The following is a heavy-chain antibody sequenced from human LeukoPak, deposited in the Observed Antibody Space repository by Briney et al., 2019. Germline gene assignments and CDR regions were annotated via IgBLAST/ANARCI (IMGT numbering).Heavy chain of an antibody. Sequence: PAETLSLTCSVSGSYFSAYYWSWIPQPPGRGLGWIVYVYYSGSTNYNPSLKSRVTMSVDTSKNQFSLHLSSVTTADTAVYYCARDKGPRADRTEFDFCGRGNLVMVSS. CDR3: ARDKGPRADRTEFDF. D-gene: IGHD1-14*01. CDR1: GSYFSAYY. V-gene: IGHV4-59*01. CDR2: VYYSGST. J-gene: IGHJ4*02.